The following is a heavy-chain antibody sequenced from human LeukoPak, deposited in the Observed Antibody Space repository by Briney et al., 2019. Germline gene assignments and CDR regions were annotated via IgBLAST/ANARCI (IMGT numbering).Heavy chain of an antibody. CDR3: ARVQIFVEYYYMDV. V-gene: IGHV4-30-2*01. CDR1: GGSISSGGYY. D-gene: IGHD3-3*01. CDR2: IYHSGST. J-gene: IGHJ6*03. Sequence: SETLSLTCTVSGGSISSGGYYWSWIRQPPGKGLEWIGYIYHSGSTYYNPSLKSRVTISVDTSKNQFSLNLSSVTAADTAVYYCARVQIFVEYYYMDVWGKGTTVTVSS.